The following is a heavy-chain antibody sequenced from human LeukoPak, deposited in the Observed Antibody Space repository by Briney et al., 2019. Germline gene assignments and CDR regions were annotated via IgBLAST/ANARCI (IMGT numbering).Heavy chain of an antibody. Sequence: TLSLTCTVSSGSISSDAYYWSWIRQPPGKGLEWIGCIYHGGSTYYNPSLKSRVTISVDTSKNQFSLKLNSVTAADTAVYYCARGWIAVAGFDYWGQGTLVTVSS. V-gene: IGHV4-30-2*01. D-gene: IGHD6-19*01. CDR3: ARGWIAVAGFDY. CDR2: IYHGGST. CDR1: SGSISSDAYY. J-gene: IGHJ4*02.